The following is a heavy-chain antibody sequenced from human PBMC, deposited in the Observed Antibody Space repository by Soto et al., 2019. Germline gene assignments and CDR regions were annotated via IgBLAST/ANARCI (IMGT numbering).Heavy chain of an antibody. D-gene: IGHD3-16*01. V-gene: IGHV3-9*01. J-gene: IGHJ6*03. CDR3: AKEGLGDNYYYYYYMDV. Sequence: GGSLRLSCAASGFTFDDYAMHWVRQAPGKGLEWVSGISWNSGSIGYADSVKGRFTISRDNAKNSLYLQMNSLRAEDTALYYCAKEGLGDNYYYYYYMDVWGKGTTVTVSS. CDR2: ISWNSGSI. CDR1: GFTFDDYA.